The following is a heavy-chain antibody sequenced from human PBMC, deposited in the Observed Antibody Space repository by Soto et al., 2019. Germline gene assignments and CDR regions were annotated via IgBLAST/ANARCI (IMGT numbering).Heavy chain of an antibody. D-gene: IGHD6-19*01. CDR2: ISAYNANT. Sequence: ASVKVSCKTSGYTLTSYGISWVRQAPGQGLEWMGWISAYNANTKYAQKLQGRVTMTTDTSTRTAYMELRSLTSDDTAVYYCARGSGWYYFDYWGQGTLVTVSS. J-gene: IGHJ4*02. CDR3: ARGSGWYYFDY. CDR1: GYTLTSYG. V-gene: IGHV1-18*01.